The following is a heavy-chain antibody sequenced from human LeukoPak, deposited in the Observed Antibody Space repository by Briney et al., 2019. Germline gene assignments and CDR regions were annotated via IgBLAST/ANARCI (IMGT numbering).Heavy chain of an antibody. Sequence: KPSETLSLTCSVSGDSFSNYYWTWIRQPPGKGLEWIGYVYYSGSTNYNPSLKTRLHLSVDTSKNRFSLKLSSATAADTAVYYCASSPRLTTSWFLFDSWGHGTLVTVSS. CDR1: GDSFSNYY. D-gene: IGHD2-2*01. J-gene: IGHJ5*01. CDR3: ASSPRLTTSWFLFDS. V-gene: IGHV4-59*08. CDR2: VYYSGST.